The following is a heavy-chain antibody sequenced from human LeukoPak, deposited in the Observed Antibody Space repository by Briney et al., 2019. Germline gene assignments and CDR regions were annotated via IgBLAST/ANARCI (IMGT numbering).Heavy chain of an antibody. J-gene: IGHJ4*01. CDR3: ARDHYGSGSYKAYFDY. CDR2: IYTSGST. V-gene: IGHV4-4*07. Sequence: PSETLSLTCTVSGGSISSYYWSWIRQPAGKGLEWIGRIYTSGSTNYNPSLKSRVTMSADTSKNQFSLKLPSVTAADTAVYYCARDHYGSGSYKAYFDYWGHGIQVTVSS. CDR1: GGSISSYY. D-gene: IGHD3-10*01.